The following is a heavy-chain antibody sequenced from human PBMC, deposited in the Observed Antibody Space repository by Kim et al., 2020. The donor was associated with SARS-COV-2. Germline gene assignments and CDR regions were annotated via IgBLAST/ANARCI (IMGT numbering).Heavy chain of an antibody. J-gene: IGHJ5*02. D-gene: IGHD6-13*01. CDR1: GYTFTSYG. CDR2: ISAYNGNT. V-gene: IGHV1-18*01. Sequence: ASVKVSCKASGYTFTSYGISWVRQAPGQGLEWMGWISAYNGNTNYAQKLQGRVTMTTDTSTSTAYMELRSLRSDDTAVYYCARDWAIIGSSWYKNWFDPWGQGTLVTVSS. CDR3: ARDWAIIGSSWYKNWFDP.